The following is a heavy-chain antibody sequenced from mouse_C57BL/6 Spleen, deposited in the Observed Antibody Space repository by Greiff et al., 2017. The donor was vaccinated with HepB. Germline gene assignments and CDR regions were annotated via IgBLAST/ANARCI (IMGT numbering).Heavy chain of an antibody. CDR2: IDPNSGGT. J-gene: IGHJ3*01. Sequence: VQLQQPGAELVKPGASVKLSCKASGYTFTSYWMHWVKQRPGRGLEWIGRIDPNSGGTKYNEKFKSKATLTVDKPSSTAYMQRSSLTSEDSAVYYCARSLYYGYTWFAYWGQGTLVTVSA. D-gene: IGHD2-2*01. CDR3: ARSLYYGYTWFAY. CDR1: GYTFTSYW. V-gene: IGHV1-72*01.